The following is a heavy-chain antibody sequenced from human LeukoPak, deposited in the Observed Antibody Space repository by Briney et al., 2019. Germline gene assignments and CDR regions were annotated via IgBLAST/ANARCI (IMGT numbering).Heavy chain of an antibody. CDR3: ARDIVVDTAMANLAY. CDR2: INPSGGST. Sequence: ASVKVSCKASGYTFTSYYMHWVRQAPGQGLEWMGIINPSGGSTSYAQKFQGRVTMTRDTSTSTVYMELSSLRSEDTAVYYCARDIVVDTAMANLAYWGQGTLVTVSS. D-gene: IGHD5-18*01. V-gene: IGHV1-46*01. CDR1: GYTFTSYY. J-gene: IGHJ4*02.